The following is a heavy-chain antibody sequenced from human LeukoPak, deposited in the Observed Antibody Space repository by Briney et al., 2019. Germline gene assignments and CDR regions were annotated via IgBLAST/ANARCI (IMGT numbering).Heavy chain of an antibody. J-gene: IGHJ6*03. V-gene: IGHV1-18*01. CDR3: ARVYSSSSLRRYYYYYMDV. CDR2: ISAYNGNT. CDR1: SYTFTSYG. Sequence: ASVKVSCKASSYTFTSYGISWVRQAPGQGLEWMGWISAYNGNTNYAQELQGRVTMTTDTSTSTAYMELRSLRSDDTAVYYCARVYSSSSLRRYYYYYMDVWGKGTTVTVSS. D-gene: IGHD6-6*01.